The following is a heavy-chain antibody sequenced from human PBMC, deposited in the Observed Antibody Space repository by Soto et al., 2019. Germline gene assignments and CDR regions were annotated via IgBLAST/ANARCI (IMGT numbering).Heavy chain of an antibody. V-gene: IGHV3-11*06. CDR3: ARGGLYNWNYGID. CDR1: GFPFSEYY. CDR2: ISGSSTFT. J-gene: IGHJ4*02. Sequence: QGYLVESGGGLVKPGGSLRLSCAASGFPFSEYYMSWIRQAPGKGPEWVSYISGSSTFTKYADSVKGRFTISRDNAKNSVHLYMNSLSAEDTAVYYFARGGLYNWNYGIDWGQGTLVTVSS. D-gene: IGHD1-7*01.